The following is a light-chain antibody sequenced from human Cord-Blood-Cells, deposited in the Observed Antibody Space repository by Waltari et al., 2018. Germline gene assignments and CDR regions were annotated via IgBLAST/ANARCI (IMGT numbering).Light chain of an antibody. CDR2: GVS. CDR1: SSDVGGYNY. Sequence: QSALTQPASVSGSPGQSITLPCTGTSSDVGGYNYVSRYQQHPGKAPNPMIYGVSKRPAGVSNRFSGSKSGNTASLTISGLQAEDEADYYCSSYTSSSTLGVFGGGTKLTVL. V-gene: IGLV2-14*03. J-gene: IGLJ3*02. CDR3: SSYTSSSTLGV.